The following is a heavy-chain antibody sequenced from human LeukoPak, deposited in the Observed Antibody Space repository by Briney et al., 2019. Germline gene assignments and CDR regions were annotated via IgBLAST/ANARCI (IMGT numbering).Heavy chain of an antibody. CDR2: MNPNSGNT. CDR3: ARGMGSGSSSAAYYFDY. D-gene: IGHD3-22*01. CDR1: GYTFTSYD. J-gene: IGHJ4*02. Sequence: GASVKVSCKASGYTFTSYDINWVRQATGQGLEWMGWMNPNSGNTGYAQKFQGRVTMTRNTSISTAYMELSSLRSEDTAVYYCARGMGSGSSSAAYYFDYWGQGTLVSVSS. V-gene: IGHV1-8*01.